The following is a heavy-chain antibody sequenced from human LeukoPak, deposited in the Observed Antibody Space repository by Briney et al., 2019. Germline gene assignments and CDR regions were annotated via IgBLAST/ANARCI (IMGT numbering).Heavy chain of an antibody. V-gene: IGHV1-46*01. CDR1: GYTFTSYY. Sequence: DSVKVSCKASGYTFTSYYMHWVRQAPGQGLEWMGIINPSGSDTSYAQKFQGRLTMTRDTSTNTVYMELTSLRSEDTAVYYCAREVMDNLRFDYWGQGTLVTVHS. CDR3: AREVMDNLRFDY. J-gene: IGHJ4*02. D-gene: IGHD1-14*01. CDR2: INPSGSDT.